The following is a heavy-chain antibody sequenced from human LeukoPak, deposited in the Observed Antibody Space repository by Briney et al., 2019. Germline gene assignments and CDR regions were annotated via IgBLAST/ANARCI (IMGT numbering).Heavy chain of an antibody. Sequence: GGSLRLSCAASGFTFSSYAMHWVRQAPGKGLEWVAVISYDGSKKYYADSVKGRFTISRDNSKNMLYLQMNSLRAEDTAVNYCARSVDTAMVTPDYWGQGTLVTVSS. CDR1: GFTFSSYA. J-gene: IGHJ4*02. D-gene: IGHD5-18*01. CDR3: ARSVDTAMVTPDY. V-gene: IGHV3-30*04. CDR2: ISYDGSKK.